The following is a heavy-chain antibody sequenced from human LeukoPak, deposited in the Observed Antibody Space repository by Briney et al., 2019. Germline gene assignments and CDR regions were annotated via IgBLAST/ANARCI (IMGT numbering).Heavy chain of an antibody. CDR2: IGTAGDT. CDR1: GFTFSSYD. CDR3: ARALKRGYSGYDLDY. Sequence: GGSLRLSCAASGFTFSSYDMHCVRQATGKGLEWVSAIGTAGDTYYPGSVKGRFTISRENAKNSLYLQMNSLRAGDTAVYYCARALKRGYSGYDLDYWGQGTLVTVSS. V-gene: IGHV3-13*01. D-gene: IGHD5-12*01. J-gene: IGHJ4*02.